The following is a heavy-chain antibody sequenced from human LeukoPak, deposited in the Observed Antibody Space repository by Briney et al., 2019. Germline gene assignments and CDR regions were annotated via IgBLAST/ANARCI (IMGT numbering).Heavy chain of an antibody. V-gene: IGHV3-11*01. Sequence: GGSLRLSCAASGFIFSDYYMSWIRQAPGKGLEWVSYISSSGSTIYYADSVKGRFTISRDNAKNSLYLQMNSLRAEDTAVYYCARADTMVRGIVGEGYYFDYWGQGTLVTVSS. D-gene: IGHD3-10*01. CDR2: ISSSGSTI. CDR1: GFIFSDYY. CDR3: ARADTMVRGIVGEGYYFDY. J-gene: IGHJ4*02.